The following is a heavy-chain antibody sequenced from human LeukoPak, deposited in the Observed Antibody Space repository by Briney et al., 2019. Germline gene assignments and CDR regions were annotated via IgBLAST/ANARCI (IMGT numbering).Heavy chain of an antibody. CDR3: ARQADFWRGYYDF. J-gene: IGHJ4*02. V-gene: IGHV4-59*08. CDR2: IYYSGTT. Sequence: SETLSLTCTVSGGSISSYYWSWIRQPPGKGLEWIGYIYYSGTTSYTPSLKSRVTISVDTSKNQFSLKMTSVTAADTALYYCARQADFWRGYYDFWGQGTLVTVSS. D-gene: IGHD3-3*01. CDR1: GGSISSYY.